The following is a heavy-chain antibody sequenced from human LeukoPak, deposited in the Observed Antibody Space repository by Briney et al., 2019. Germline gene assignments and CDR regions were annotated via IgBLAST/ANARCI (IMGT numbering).Heavy chain of an antibody. V-gene: IGHV3-23*01. J-gene: IGHJ6*03. CDR1: GFTFRRYG. CDR3: ARDRGYCTNGVCYTYYMDV. D-gene: IGHD2-8*01. CDR2: ISGSGGST. Sequence: GGSLRLSCAASGFTFRRYGMSWVRQAPGKGLEWVSAISGSGGSTYYADSVKGRFTISRDNAKNSLYLQMNSLRAEDTAVYYCARDRGYCTNGVCYTYYMDVWGKGTTVTVSS.